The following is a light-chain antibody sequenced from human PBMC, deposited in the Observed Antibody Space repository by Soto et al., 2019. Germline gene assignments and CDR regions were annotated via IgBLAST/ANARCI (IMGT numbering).Light chain of an antibody. CDR3: SSYTESSIPSYV. Sequence: QSVLTQPASVSGSPGQSITISCTGTSSDVGDNNYVSWYQQHPGKAPKVMIYDVSNRPSGISNRFSGSKSGTTASLTISGLQADDEADYYCSSYTESSIPSYVFGTGTKVTVL. J-gene: IGLJ1*01. CDR1: SSDVGDNNY. CDR2: DVS. V-gene: IGLV2-14*01.